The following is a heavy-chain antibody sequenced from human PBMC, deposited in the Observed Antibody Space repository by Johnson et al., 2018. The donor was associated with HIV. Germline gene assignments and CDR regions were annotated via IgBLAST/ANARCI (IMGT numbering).Heavy chain of an antibody. CDR3: VRGRISMTVVDLRGGAFDI. CDR1: GFTFDDYG. J-gene: IGHJ3*02. D-gene: IGHD3-22*01. V-gene: IGHV3-30*03. CDR2: ISYDGTNK. Sequence: QVQLVESGGGVVRPGGSLRLSCAASGFTFDDYGMSWVRQAPGKGLEWVALISYDGTNKNYADSVKGRFTISRDNSKNTLFLQMNSLRAEDTAIYYCVRGRISMTVVDLRGGAFDIWGQGTTVTVSS.